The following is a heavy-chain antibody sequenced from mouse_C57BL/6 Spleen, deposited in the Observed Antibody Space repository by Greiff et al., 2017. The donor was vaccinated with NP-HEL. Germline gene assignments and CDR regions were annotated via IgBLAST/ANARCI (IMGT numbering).Heavy chain of an antibody. CDR2: IYPGSGNT. CDR1: GYSFTSYY. CDR3: ARGYYYGNPYWYFDV. D-gene: IGHD2-1*01. J-gene: IGHJ1*03. V-gene: IGHV1-66*01. Sequence: VQLQQSGPELVKPGASVKISCKASGYSFTSYYIHWVQQRPGQGLEWIGWIYPGSGNTKYNEKFKGKATLTADTSSSTAYMQLSSLTSEDSAVYYCARGYYYGNPYWYFDVWGTGTTVTVSS.